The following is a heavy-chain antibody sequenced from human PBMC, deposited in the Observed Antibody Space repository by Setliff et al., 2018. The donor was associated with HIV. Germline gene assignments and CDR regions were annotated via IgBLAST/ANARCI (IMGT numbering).Heavy chain of an antibody. V-gene: IGHV4-38-2*02. CDR3: AREGSTSWYADY. D-gene: IGHD6-13*01. J-gene: IGHJ4*02. CDR1: GYSISSGYY. CDR2: IYHSGST. Sequence: SETLSLTCAVYGYSISSGYYWGWIRQPPGKGLEWIGSIYHSGSTYYNPSLKSRVPISVDTSKNQFSLKLSSVTAADTAEYFCAREGSTSWYADYWGQGTLVTVS.